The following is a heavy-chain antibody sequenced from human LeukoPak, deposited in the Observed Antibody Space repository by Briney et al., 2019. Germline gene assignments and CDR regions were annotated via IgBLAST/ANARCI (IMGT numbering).Heavy chain of an antibody. CDR2: ISSSSSYI. J-gene: IGHJ5*02. V-gene: IGHV3-21*01. D-gene: IGHD6-13*01. CDR1: GFTFSSYS. Sequence: GGSLRLSCAASGFTFSSYSMNWVRQAPGKGLEWVSSISSSSSYIYYADSVKGRFTISRDNAKNPLYLQMNSLRAEDTAVYYCARAPGYSSSWYDWFDPWGQGTLVTVSS. CDR3: ARAPGYSSSWYDWFDP.